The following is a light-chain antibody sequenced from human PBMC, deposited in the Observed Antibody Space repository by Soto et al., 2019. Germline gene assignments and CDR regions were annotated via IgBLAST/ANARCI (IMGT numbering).Light chain of an antibody. CDR1: SSTVGGFNV. J-gene: IGLJ1*01. Sequence: QFALTQPASVSGSPGQSITISCTGTSSTVGGFNVVSWYQQHPGKAPKVIIYEGIKRPSGVSNRFSGSNSGSTASLTISGLQAEDEADYYCCSYVGATTYVFGTGTKVT. V-gene: IGLV2-23*01. CDR2: EGI. CDR3: CSYVGATTYV.